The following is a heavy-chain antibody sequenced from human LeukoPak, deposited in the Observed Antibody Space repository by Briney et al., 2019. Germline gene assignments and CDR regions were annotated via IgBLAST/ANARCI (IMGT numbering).Heavy chain of an antibody. Sequence: GGSLRLSCAASGFTVSSDHMSWVRQAPGEGLECVSITYSDGATAYADSVKGRFTISRDNSKNTVHLQMNSLRAEDTAVYYCARVWELSLDHWGQGALVTVSS. J-gene: IGHJ4*02. CDR1: GFTVSSDH. CDR3: ARVWELSLDH. V-gene: IGHV3-53*01. CDR2: TYSDGAT. D-gene: IGHD1-26*01.